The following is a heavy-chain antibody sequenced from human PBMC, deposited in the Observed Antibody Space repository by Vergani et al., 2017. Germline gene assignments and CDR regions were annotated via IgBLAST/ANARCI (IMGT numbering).Heavy chain of an antibody. V-gene: IGHV5-51*01. CDR1: EYSFGNYW. Sequence: EVELVQSGPEMRKPGESLKISCKGSEYSFGNYWIGWVRQMPGNGLEWMGNIYPADSDTRYSPSFQGQVTISADKSISTAFLQRASLKASDHALYYCARHTTYTDSWGQGTLVTVS. D-gene: IGHD1-1*01. CDR2: IYPADSDT. J-gene: IGHJ4*02. CDR3: ARHTTYTDS.